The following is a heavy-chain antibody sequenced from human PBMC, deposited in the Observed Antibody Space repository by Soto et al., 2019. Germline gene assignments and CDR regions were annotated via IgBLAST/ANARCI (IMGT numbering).Heavy chain of an antibody. CDR2: INHSGST. J-gene: IGHJ4*02. D-gene: IGHD3-22*01. CDR1: GGSFSGYY. V-gene: IGHV4-34*01. CDR3: ARTGYFVPFDY. Sequence: PSETLSLTCAVYGGSFSGYYWSWIRQPPGKGLEWIGEINHSGSTNYNPSLKSRVTISVGTSKNQFSLKLSSVTAADTAVYYCARTGYFVPFDYWGQGTLVTVSS.